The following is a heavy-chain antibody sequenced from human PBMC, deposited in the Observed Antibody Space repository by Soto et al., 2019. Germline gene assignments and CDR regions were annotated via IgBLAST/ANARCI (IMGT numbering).Heavy chain of an antibody. V-gene: IGHV4-34*01. CDR3: ARGLRGDGI. D-gene: IGHD3-10*01. Sequence: SETLSLTCAVYGGSFSGYYWSWIRQPPGKGLEWIGEINHSGSTNYNPSLKSRVTISVDTSKNQFSLKLSSVTAADTAVYYCARGLRGDGIWGQGTMVTVSS. CDR2: INHSGST. CDR1: GGSFSGYY. J-gene: IGHJ3*02.